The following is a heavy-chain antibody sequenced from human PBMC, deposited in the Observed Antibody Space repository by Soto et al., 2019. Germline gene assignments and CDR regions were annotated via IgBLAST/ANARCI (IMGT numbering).Heavy chain of an antibody. V-gene: IGHV3-23*01. D-gene: IGHD4-17*01. J-gene: IGHJ5*02. CDR3: AKDAVSGDGIWLMDS. CDR2: LLRSGSTA. Sequence: GGSLRLSCAASGFTFSNYAMTWARQAPGKGLEWVSSLLRSGSTAYYADSVRGRFTISSDTSANSLCLQMDSLRAEDTAIYYCAKDAVSGDGIWLMDSWGQGTVVTVSS. CDR1: GFTFSNYA.